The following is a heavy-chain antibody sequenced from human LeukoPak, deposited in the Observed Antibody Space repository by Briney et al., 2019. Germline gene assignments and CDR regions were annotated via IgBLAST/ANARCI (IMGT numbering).Heavy chain of an antibody. J-gene: IGHJ3*02. CDR3: ARIPPSLEWNAFDI. CDR2: IYYSGST. V-gene: IGHV4-59*01. CDR1: GVSISSYY. Sequence: SETLSLTCTVSGVSISSYYWSWIRQPPGKGLEWIGYIYYSGSTNYNPSLKSRVTISVDTSKNQFSLKLSSVTAADTAVYYCARIPPSLEWNAFDIWGQGTMVTVSS. D-gene: IGHD3-3*01.